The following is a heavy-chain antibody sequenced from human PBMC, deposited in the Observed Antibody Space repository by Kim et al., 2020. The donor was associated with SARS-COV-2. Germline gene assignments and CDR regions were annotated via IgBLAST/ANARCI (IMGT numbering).Heavy chain of an antibody. J-gene: IGHJ4*02. CDR3: AKDNDFGGNSHLRFFDY. CDR1: GITFDNYA. V-gene: IGHV3-9*01. Sequence: LSLTCAASGITFDNYAMHWVRQAPGKGLEWVSGITWNSGSIGYADSVKGRFTISRDNAKNSLYLQMNSLRAEDTALYYCAKDNDFGGNSHLRFFDYWGQGTLVTVSS. CDR2: ITWNSGSI. D-gene: IGHD2-21*02.